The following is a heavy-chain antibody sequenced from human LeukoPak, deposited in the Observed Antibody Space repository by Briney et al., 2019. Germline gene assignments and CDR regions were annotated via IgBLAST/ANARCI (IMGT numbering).Heavy chain of an antibody. CDR1: GYTFTSYD. J-gene: IGHJ6*02. CDR2: MNPNSGNT. D-gene: IGHD2-2*01. V-gene: IGHV1-8*01. Sequence: ASVKVSCKASGYTFTSYDINWVRQATGQGLEWMGWMNPNSGNTGYAQKFQGRVTMTRNTSISTAYMELSSLRSEDTAVYYCARGPPYCSSTSCRKTKPYGMDVWGQGTTVTVSS. CDR3: ARGPPYCSSTSCRKTKPYGMDV.